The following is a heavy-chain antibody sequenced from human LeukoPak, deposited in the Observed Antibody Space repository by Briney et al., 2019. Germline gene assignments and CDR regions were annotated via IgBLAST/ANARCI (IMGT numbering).Heavy chain of an antibody. CDR1: GGSISGYY. D-gene: IGHD1-1*01. CDR3: ARVLTYNNRSVSAFDI. V-gene: IGHV4-59*01. J-gene: IGHJ3*02. CDR2: IYYSGTT. Sequence: SETLSLTCTVSGGSISGYYWSWIRQPPGKGLEWIGYIYYSGTTYDNPSLKSRVTISVDMSKNQFSLKLSSVTAADTAVYYCARVLTYNNRSVSAFDIWGQGTMVTVSS.